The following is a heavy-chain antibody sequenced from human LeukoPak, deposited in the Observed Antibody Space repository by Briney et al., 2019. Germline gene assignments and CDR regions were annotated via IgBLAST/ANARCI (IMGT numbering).Heavy chain of an antibody. Sequence: KPSETLSLTCTVSGDSINSYYWSWIRQPPGKGLEWIGYIFYTGSTNYNPSLKSRVTISVDTSKNQFSLKLSSVTAADTAVYYCARQGYSAYEILDYWGQGTLVTVSS. D-gene: IGHD5-12*01. J-gene: IGHJ4*02. CDR2: IFYTGST. CDR3: ARQGYSAYEILDY. CDR1: GDSINSYY. V-gene: IGHV4-59*08.